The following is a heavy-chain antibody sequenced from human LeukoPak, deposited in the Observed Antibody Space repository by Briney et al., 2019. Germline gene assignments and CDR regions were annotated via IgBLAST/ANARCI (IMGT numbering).Heavy chain of an antibody. CDR3: ATVSYYYDSSGYQGYFQH. CDR1: AYTLTELS. D-gene: IGHD3-22*01. CDR2: FDPEDGET. Sequence: ASVKLSCKLSAYTLTELSIHLVRQSPGNGLEWMGGFDPEDGETIYAQRLQGRVTMTEDTSTDTAYMELSSLRSEDAAVYYCATVSYYYDSSGYQGYFQHWGQGTLVTVSS. V-gene: IGHV1-24*01. J-gene: IGHJ1*01.